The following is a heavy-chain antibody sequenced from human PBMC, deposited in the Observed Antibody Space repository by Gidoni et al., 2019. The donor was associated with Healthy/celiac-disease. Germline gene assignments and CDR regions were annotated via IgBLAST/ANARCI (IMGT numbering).Heavy chain of an antibody. CDR1: GFTFSSYS. V-gene: IGHV3-21*01. Sequence: EVQLVESGGGLVKPGGSMRLSCAASGFTFSSYSMNWVRQAPGKGLEWVSSISSSSSYIYYADSVKGRFTISRDNAKNSLYLQMNSLRDEDTAVYYCALLFRAFDIWGQGTMVTVSS. J-gene: IGHJ3*02. CDR3: ALLFRAFDI. D-gene: IGHD3-10*01. CDR2: ISSSSSYI.